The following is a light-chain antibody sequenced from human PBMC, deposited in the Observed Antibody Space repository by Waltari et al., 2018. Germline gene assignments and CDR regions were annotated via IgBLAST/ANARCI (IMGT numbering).Light chain of an antibody. CDR2: EDG. Sequence: NFVLTQPLSVSESPGKTVTISCTGSSGSIPSNYVQWYRQRPGSPPTTVIYEDGRRPSGVPDRFSGSIDRSSNSASLTISGLKTEDEGDYYCHSYVDTYHVFGGGTKLTVL. V-gene: IGLV6-57*02. CDR1: SGSIPSNY. CDR3: HSYVDTYHV. J-gene: IGLJ3*02.